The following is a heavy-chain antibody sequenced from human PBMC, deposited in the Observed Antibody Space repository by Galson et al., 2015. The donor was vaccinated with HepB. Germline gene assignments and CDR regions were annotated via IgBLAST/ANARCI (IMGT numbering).Heavy chain of an antibody. CDR1: GYTFTSYA. V-gene: IGHV1-3*01. Sequence: SVKVSCKASGYTFTSYAMHWVRQAPGQRLEWMGWINAGNGNTKYSQKFQGRVTITRDTSASTAYMELSSLRSEDTAVYYCAGPGITMVRGVIKDYYYGMDVWGQGTTVTVSS. CDR3: AGPGITMVRGVIKDYYYGMDV. J-gene: IGHJ6*02. D-gene: IGHD3-10*01. CDR2: INAGNGNT.